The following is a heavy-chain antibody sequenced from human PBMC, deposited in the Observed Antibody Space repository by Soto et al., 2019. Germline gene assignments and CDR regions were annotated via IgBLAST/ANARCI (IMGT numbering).Heavy chain of an antibody. V-gene: IGHV1-69*02. CDR1: GGTFSSYT. Sequence: GASVKVSCKASGGTFSSYTISWVRQAPGQGLEWMGRIIPILGIANYAQKFQGRVTITADKSTSTAYMELSSLRSEDTAVYYCARGETVTRCLDIWGQGTMVTVSS. D-gene: IGHD4-17*01. CDR3: ARGETVTRCLDI. J-gene: IGHJ3*02. CDR2: IIPILGIA.